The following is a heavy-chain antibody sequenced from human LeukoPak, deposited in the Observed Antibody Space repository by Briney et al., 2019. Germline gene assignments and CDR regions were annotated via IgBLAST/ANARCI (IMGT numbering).Heavy chain of an antibody. D-gene: IGHD3-3*01. CDR2: FDPEDGET. CDR1: GYTLTELS. CDR3: ARDPHYDFWTGVHMDV. V-gene: IGHV1-24*01. J-gene: IGHJ6*03. Sequence: ASVKVSCKVSGYTLTELSMHWVRQAPGKGLEWMGGFDPEDGETIYAQKFQGRVTMTEDTSTDTAYMELSSLRVEDTTIYYCARDPHYDFWTGVHMDVWGKGTTVTVSS.